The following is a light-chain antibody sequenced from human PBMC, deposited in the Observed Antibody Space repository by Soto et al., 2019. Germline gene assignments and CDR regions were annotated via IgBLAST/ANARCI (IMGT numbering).Light chain of an antibody. V-gene: IGKV1-5*03. CDR2: KAS. CDR1: QSISSW. J-gene: IGKJ1*01. CDR3: QQYNSLWT. Sequence: DIPMTQSPSTLSASVGDRVTITCRASQSISSWLAWYQQKPGKAPKLLIYKASSLESGVPSRLSSRGSGTEFTLTISSLQPDDFATYYCQQYNSLWTFGQGTKVEIK.